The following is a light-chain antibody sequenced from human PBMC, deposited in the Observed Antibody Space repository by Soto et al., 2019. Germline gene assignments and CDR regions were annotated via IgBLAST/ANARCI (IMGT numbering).Light chain of an antibody. Sequence: DIQMTQSPSTLSASAGDRVTITCRASQTISSWLAWYQQKPGKAPKLLIYDASTLASGAPSRFSGSGSGTEFTLTISSLQPDDFATYYCQQTYSTPYSFGQGTTVMIK. CDR1: QTISSW. J-gene: IGKJ2*01. CDR2: DAS. V-gene: IGKV1-5*01. CDR3: QQTYSTPYS.